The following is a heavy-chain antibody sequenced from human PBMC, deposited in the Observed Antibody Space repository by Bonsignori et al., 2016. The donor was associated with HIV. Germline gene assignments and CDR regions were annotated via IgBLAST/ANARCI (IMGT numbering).Heavy chain of an antibody. CDR3: ARDRDTVVTPYAFDI. Sequence: GGSLRLSCAASGFTFSSYSMNWVRQAPGKGLEWVSSISSSSSYIYYADSVKGRFTISRDNAKNSLYLQMNSLRAEDTAVYYCARDRDTVVTPYAFDIWGQGDNGHRLL. D-gene: IGHD4-23*01. J-gene: IGHJ3*02. V-gene: IGHV3-21*01. CDR2: ISSSSSYI. CDR1: GFTFSSYS.